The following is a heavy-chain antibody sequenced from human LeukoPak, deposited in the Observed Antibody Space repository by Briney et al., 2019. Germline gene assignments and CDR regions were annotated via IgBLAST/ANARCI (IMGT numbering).Heavy chain of an antibody. V-gene: IGHV3-23*01. J-gene: IGHJ6*03. CDR1: GFIFSNYA. CDR3: ARPPRPHTMPADSNYFHMDV. Sequence: GGSLRLSCAASGFIFSNYATGWVRQAPHKGPEWVSIISGTGFTTYYGDSVKGRFTIFRDNSKNTLYLQRDGLRVEDTAVYFCARPPRPHTMPADSNYFHMDVWGKGTTVTVSS. CDR2: ISGTGFTT. D-gene: IGHD2-2*01.